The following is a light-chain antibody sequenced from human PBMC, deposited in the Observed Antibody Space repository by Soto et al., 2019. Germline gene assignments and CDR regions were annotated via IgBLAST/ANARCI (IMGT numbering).Light chain of an antibody. V-gene: IGKV1-5*01. J-gene: IGKJ1*01. CDR1: QSIVRW. CDR3: QHYHSYSWT. Sequence: DIQMTPSPSTLSASVGDRVTITCRASQSIVRWMAWYQQKPGKAPKLLIYDASSLETGVPSRFSGSRSGTEFTLTISSLQPDDFATYYCQHYHSYSWTFGQGTKGDI. CDR2: DAS.